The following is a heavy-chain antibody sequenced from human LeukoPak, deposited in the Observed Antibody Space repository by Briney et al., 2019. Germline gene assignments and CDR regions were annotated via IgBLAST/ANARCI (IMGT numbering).Heavy chain of an antibody. Sequence: PSETLSLTCTVSAGSISSYYWSWLRQPAGKGLEWIGRIYTSGSTNYNPSLKSRVTMSVDTSKNQFSLKLSSVTAADTAVYYCARDTSGSYFWDTDAFDIWGQGTMVTVSS. CDR3: ARDTSGSYFWDTDAFDI. CDR2: IYTSGST. J-gene: IGHJ3*02. V-gene: IGHV4-4*07. CDR1: AGSISSYY. D-gene: IGHD1-26*01.